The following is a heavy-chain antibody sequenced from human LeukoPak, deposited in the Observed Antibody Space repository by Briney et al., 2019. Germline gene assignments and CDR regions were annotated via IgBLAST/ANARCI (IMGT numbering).Heavy chain of an antibody. CDR2: ISSYDGNT. V-gene: IGHV1-18*01. CDR3: ARDKELLAAGALDAFDI. Sequence: GASVTVSCKASGYTFTRYAVNWVRQAPGQGLEWLGWISSYDGNTNYAQKLQGRVTMTTDTSTSTAYMELRSLRSDDTAVYYCARDKELLAAGALDAFDIWGQGTMVTVSS. J-gene: IGHJ3*02. CDR1: GYTFTRYA. D-gene: IGHD3-3*02.